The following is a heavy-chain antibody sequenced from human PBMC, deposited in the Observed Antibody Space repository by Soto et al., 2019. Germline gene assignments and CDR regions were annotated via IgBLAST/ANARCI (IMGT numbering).Heavy chain of an antibody. CDR3: ARVGSSGWSPDY. CDR1: GGSLGSYY. CDR2: IFYSGSA. Sequence: PSETLSLTCTVSGGSLGSYYWSWIRQPPGKGLEWIGYIFYSGSAHYNPSLKSRVTISVDTSKNQFSLKMSSVTAADTAVYYCARVGSSGWSPDYWGRGTLVTVSS. V-gene: IGHV4-59*01. D-gene: IGHD6-19*01. J-gene: IGHJ4*02.